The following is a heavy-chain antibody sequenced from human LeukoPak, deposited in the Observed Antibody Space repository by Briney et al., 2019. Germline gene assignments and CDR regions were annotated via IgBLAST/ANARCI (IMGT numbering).Heavy chain of an antibody. Sequence: PGGSLRLSCAASGFPFSSYAMSWVRQAPGKGLEWVSTISNSDDSTYYADSVKGRFTISRDNSKNTFNLQMNSLRAEDTALYYCAKDFHGDFPYFFDYWGQGTLVTVSS. CDR3: AKDFHGDFPYFFDY. CDR2: ISNSDDST. V-gene: IGHV3-23*01. CDR1: GFPFSSYA. J-gene: IGHJ4*02.